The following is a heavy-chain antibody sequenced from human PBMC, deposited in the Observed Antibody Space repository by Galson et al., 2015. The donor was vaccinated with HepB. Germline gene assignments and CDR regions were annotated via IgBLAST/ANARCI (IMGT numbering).Heavy chain of an antibody. J-gene: IGHJ4*02. CDR1: GYTFTSYY. V-gene: IGHV1-46*01. CDR2: INPSGGST. CDR3: ARDFYWNDGALDY. D-gene: IGHD1-1*01. Sequence: SVKVSCKASGYTFTSYYMHWVRQAPGQGLEWMGIINPSGGSTSYAQKFQGRVTMTRDTSTSTAYMELSSLRSEDTAVYYCARDFYWNDGALDYWGQGTLVTVSS.